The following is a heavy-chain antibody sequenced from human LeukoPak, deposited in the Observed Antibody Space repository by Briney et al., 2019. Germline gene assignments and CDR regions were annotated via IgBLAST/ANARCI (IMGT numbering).Heavy chain of an antibody. Sequence: GGSLRLSCAASGFTFSSYSMNWVRQAPGKGLEWVSSISSSSSYIYYADSVKGRFTISRDNAKNSLYLQMNSLRAEDTAVYYCARWTTVTRAFDFWGQGTLVTVSS. V-gene: IGHV3-21*01. J-gene: IGHJ4*02. CDR1: GFTFSSYS. D-gene: IGHD4-17*01. CDR3: ARWTTVTRAFDF. CDR2: ISSSSSYI.